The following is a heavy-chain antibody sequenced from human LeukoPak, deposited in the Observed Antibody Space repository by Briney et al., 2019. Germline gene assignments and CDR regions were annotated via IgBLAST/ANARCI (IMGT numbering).Heavy chain of an antibody. V-gene: IGHV3-7*01. CDR1: GFTFSSYW. Sequence: PGGSLRLSCAASGFTFSSYWMSWVRQAPGKGLEWVANIKQDGSNKYYADSVKGRFTISRDNSKNTLYLQMNSLRAEDTAVYYCAKGDSSGYYFPSFRFDPWGQGTLVTVSS. CDR3: AKGDSSGYYFPSFRFDP. CDR2: IKQDGSNK. J-gene: IGHJ5*02. D-gene: IGHD3-22*01.